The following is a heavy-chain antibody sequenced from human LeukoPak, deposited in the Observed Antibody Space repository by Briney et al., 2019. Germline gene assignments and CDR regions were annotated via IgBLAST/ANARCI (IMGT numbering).Heavy chain of an antibody. CDR1: GGSISSYY. V-gene: IGHV4-59*01. CDR2: IYYSGST. Sequence: SETLSLTCTVSGGSISSYYWSWIRQPPGKGLEWIGYIYYSGSTNYNPSLKSRVTISVDTSKSQFSLKLSSVTAADTAVYYCARDRGPGYADYWGQGTLVTVSS. CDR3: ARDRGPGYADY. D-gene: IGHD2-8*01. J-gene: IGHJ4*02.